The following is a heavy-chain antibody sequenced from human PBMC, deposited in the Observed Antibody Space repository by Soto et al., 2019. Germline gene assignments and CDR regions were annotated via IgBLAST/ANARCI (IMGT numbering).Heavy chain of an antibody. Sequence: HPGGSLRLSCAASGFTFSSYAMHWVRQAPGKGLEYVSAISSNGGSTYYANSVKGRFTISRDNSKNTLYLQMGSLRAEDMAVYYCATQLYSSGWYFDYWGQGTLVTVSS. CDR1: GFTFSSYA. J-gene: IGHJ4*02. V-gene: IGHV3-64*01. CDR2: ISSNGGST. D-gene: IGHD6-19*01. CDR3: ATQLYSSGWYFDY.